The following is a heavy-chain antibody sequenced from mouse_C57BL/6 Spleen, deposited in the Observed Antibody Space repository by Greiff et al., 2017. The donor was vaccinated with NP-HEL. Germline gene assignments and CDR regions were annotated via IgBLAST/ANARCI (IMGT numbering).Heavy chain of an antibody. CDR1: GFTFTDYY. J-gene: IGHJ1*03. V-gene: IGHV7-3*01. CDR2: IRNKANGYTT. Sequence: EVKLVESGGGLVQPGGSLSLSCAASGFTFTDYYMSWVRQPPGKALEWLGFIRNKANGYTTEYSASVKGRFTISRDNSQSILYLQMNALRAEDSATYYCARDRKDGGYFDVWGTGTTVTVSS. CDR3: ARDRKDGGYFDV.